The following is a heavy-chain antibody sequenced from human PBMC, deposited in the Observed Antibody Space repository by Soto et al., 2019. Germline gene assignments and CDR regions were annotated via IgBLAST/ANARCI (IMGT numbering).Heavy chain of an antibody. CDR2: VNTNSGDT. J-gene: IGHJ4*02. Sequence: ASVKVSCKASGYSFTAFSLHWVRQAPGQGLEWMGWVNTNSGDTSYAQNIQDRVTMTRDTAISTAFMELTSLTSDDTAVYFCARPTLARELDYWGQRTVVTVSS. CDR3: ARPTLARELDY. CDR1: GYSFTAFS. V-gene: IGHV1-2*02. D-gene: IGHD6-6*01.